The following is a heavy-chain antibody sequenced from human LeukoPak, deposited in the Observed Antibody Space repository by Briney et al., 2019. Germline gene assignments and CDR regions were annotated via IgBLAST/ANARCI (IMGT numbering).Heavy chain of an antibody. Sequence: PSETLSLTCSVSGDSISSRDYYWSWIRQPPGKGLEWIGYIYYSGSTSYNSSLKSRVTISVDTSKNQFSLRLSSVTAADTAVYYCARDLGYFDYWAREPWSPSPQ. J-gene: IGHJ4*02. CDR2: IYYSGST. CDR3: ARDLGYFDY. CDR1: GDSISSRDYY. V-gene: IGHV4-30-4*08.